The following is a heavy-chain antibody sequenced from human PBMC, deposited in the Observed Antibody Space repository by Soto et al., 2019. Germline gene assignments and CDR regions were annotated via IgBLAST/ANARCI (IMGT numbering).Heavy chain of an antibody. J-gene: IGHJ4*02. CDR2: IYRTGST. V-gene: IGHV4-4*02. Sequence: SETLSLTCAVSGGSFTSNNWWTWVRQPPGQGLEWIGEIYRTGSTNYNPSLKSRVTISLDKSEKQISLKVTSLPAADTAVYYCASRDPRTSVDYWDPGPLDIVSS. CDR3: ASRDPRTSVDY. CDR1: GGSFTSNNW. D-gene: IGHD1-7*01.